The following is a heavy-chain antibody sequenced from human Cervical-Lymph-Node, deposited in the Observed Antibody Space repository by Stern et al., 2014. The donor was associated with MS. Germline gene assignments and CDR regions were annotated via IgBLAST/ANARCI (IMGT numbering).Heavy chain of an antibody. J-gene: IGHJ5*02. V-gene: IGHV1-69*01. CDR3: ALSSETSDRCYSLGYDL. CDR1: GGTFSKYP. D-gene: IGHD1-14*01. CDR2: IFPVLGTP. Sequence: VQLVESGAEVTKPGSSVKVSCKASGGTFSKYPSSWVRQAPGQGLEWMGGIFPVLGTPTYSQAFRGRVTITADVSTITVYMELSSLRSDDTAVDYCALSSETSDRCYSLGYDLWGQGTLVTVSS.